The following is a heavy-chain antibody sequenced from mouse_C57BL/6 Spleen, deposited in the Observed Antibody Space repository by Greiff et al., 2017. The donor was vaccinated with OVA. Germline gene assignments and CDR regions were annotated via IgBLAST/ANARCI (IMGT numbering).Heavy chain of an antibody. J-gene: IGHJ1*03. D-gene: IGHD2-3*01. Sequence: QVTLKESGPGILQPSQTLSLTCSFSGFSLSTFGMGVGWIRQPSGKGLEWLAHIWWDDDKYYNPALKSRLTISKDTSKNQVFLKIANVDTADTATYYCARMRIYDGYYAAYWYFDVWGTGTTVTVSS. CDR2: IWWDDDK. CDR3: ARMRIYDGYYAAYWYFDV. CDR1: GFSLSTFGMG. V-gene: IGHV8-8*01.